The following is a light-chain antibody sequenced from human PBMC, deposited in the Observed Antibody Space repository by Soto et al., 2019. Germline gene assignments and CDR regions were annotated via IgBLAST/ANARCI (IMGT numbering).Light chain of an antibody. CDR2: KAS. V-gene: IGKV1-5*03. Sequence: VQMTQSPSTLSASVGDRVTITCRASQSISNWLAWYQQKPGKAPKLLIYKASSLESGVPSRFSGSGSGTEFTLSITSLQPDDFATYYCQQYNSYSTFGQGTKVGIK. J-gene: IGKJ1*01. CDR1: QSISNW. CDR3: QQYNSYST.